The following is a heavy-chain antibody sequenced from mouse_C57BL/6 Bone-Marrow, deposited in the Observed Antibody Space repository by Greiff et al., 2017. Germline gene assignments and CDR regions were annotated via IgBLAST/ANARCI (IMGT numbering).Heavy chain of an antibody. D-gene: IGHD2-4*01. CDR1: GFTFSDYY. V-gene: IGHV5-12*01. CDR3: ARGGIYYDYGDFDY. CDR2: ISNGGGST. J-gene: IGHJ2*01. Sequence: EVKLEESGGGLVQPGGSLKLSCAASGFTFSDYYMYWVRQTPEKRLEWVAYISNGGGSTYYPDTVKGRFTIPRNNAKNTLYLQMSRLKSEDTAIYYGARGGIYYDYGDFDYWCQGTTLTVSS.